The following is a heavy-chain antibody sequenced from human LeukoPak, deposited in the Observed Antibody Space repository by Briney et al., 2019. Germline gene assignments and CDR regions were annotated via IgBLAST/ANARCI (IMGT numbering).Heavy chain of an antibody. CDR2: ISWNSGSI. CDR1: GFTFDDYA. J-gene: IGHJ4*02. Sequence: GGSLRLSCAASGFTFDDYAMHWVRQAPGKGLEWVSGISWNSGSIGYADSVKGRFTISRDNSKNTLYLQMNSLRAEGTAVYYCARDLIEGSWQAKELFDYWGQGTLVTVSS. CDR3: ARDLIEGSWQAKELFDY. V-gene: IGHV3-9*01. D-gene: IGHD6-13*01.